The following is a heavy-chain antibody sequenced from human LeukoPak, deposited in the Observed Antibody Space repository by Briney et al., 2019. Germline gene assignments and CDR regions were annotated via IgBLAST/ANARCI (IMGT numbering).Heavy chain of an antibody. CDR2: ISYDGSNK. CDR3: AKDVSQWLVRLDY. D-gene: IGHD6-19*01. Sequence: GGSLRLSCAASGFTFSSYAMHWVRQAPGKGLEWVAVISYDGSNKYYADSVKGRFTISRDNSRNTLYLQMNSLRAEDTAVYYCAKDVSQWLVRLDYWGQGVLVTVSS. V-gene: IGHV3-30-3*01. J-gene: IGHJ4*02. CDR1: GFTFSSYA.